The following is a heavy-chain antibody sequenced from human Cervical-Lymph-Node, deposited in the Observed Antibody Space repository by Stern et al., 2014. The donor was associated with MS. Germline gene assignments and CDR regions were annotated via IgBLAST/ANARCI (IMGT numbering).Heavy chain of an antibody. CDR1: GDSISTTTYY. Sequence: QLQLQESGPGLVKPSETLSLTCTVSGDSISTTTYYWGWIRQPPGKGLEXIGSIYYLGNTFYNPSLKSRVTISADTPRNQFALTLISVTAADTAVYYCARQTDLYGSSGYVDYWGQGTLVTVSS. V-gene: IGHV4-39*01. CDR2: IYYLGNT. CDR3: ARQTDLYGSSGYVDY. D-gene: IGHD3-22*01. J-gene: IGHJ4*02.